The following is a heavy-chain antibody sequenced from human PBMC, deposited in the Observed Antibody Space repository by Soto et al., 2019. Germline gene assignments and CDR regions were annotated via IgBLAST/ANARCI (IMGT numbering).Heavy chain of an antibody. Sequence: QVQLVESGGGVVLPGRSLRVSCAASGFIFSNYAMHWVRQAPGKGLEWVAVVSYDGNNQFYAESVKGRFTISRDSSKTTLYLQMNNLREEDTAVYYCARDRVYYYDNSGYYNFDYWGQGTLVIVSS. CDR2: VSYDGNNQ. D-gene: IGHD3-22*01. CDR1: GFIFSNYA. CDR3: ARDRVYYYDNSGYYNFDY. V-gene: IGHV3-30-3*01. J-gene: IGHJ4*02.